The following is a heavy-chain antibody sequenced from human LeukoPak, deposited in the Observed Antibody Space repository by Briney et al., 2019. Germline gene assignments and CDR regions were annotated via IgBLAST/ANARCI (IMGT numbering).Heavy chain of an antibody. CDR3: ARTIFGSGYPYFDY. CDR2: INPNSGDT. D-gene: IGHD3-3*01. CDR1: GYTFTGYY. J-gene: IGHJ4*02. Sequence: ASVKVSCKASGYTFTGYYMHWVRQAPGQGLEWMGWINPNSGDTNYAQKFQGRVTMTRDTSISTAYMEMSRLRYDDTAVYYCARTIFGSGYPYFDYWGQGTLVTVSS. V-gene: IGHV1-2*02.